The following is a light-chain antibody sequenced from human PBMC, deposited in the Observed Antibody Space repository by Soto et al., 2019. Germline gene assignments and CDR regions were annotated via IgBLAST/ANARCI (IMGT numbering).Light chain of an antibody. V-gene: IGKV3-20*01. CDR2: GES. J-gene: IGKJ1*01. Sequence: EIVLTQSPGTLSLSPGERATLSCRASQSVSNSYLDWYQQKPGQAPRLLIYGESSRATGIPDRFSGSGSGTNFTLTISRLEPEDFAVNYCQQYYSSRTCGQGTKVEIK. CDR1: QSVSNSY. CDR3: QQYYSSRT.